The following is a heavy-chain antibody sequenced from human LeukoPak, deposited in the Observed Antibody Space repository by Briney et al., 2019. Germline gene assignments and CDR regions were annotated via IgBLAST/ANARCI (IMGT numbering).Heavy chain of an antibody. J-gene: IGHJ4*02. CDR2: INHSGST. Sequence: SETLSLTCAVYGGSFSGDYWSRIRQPPGKGLEWIGEINHSGSTNYNPSLKSRVTISVDTPKNQFSLKLSSVTAADTAVYYCARALDSSGYYYHIQSFDYWGQGTLVTVSS. CDR3: ARALDSSGYYYHIQSFDY. V-gene: IGHV4-34*01. D-gene: IGHD3-22*01. CDR1: GGSFSGDY.